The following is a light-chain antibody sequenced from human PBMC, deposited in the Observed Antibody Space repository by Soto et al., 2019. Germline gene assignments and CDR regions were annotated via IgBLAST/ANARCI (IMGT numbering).Light chain of an antibody. V-gene: IGKV3-20*01. J-gene: IGKJ1*01. CDR1: QSVSSSY. CDR2: GAS. Sequence: ECVLTQSPGTLSLSPGGRSTLSCVTSQSVSSSYLAWYQQKPGQAPRLVIYGASSRATGIPDRFSGSGSGTDFTLTISRLEPEDFAVYYCQQYGSSRWTFGQGTKVDIK. CDR3: QQYGSSRWT.